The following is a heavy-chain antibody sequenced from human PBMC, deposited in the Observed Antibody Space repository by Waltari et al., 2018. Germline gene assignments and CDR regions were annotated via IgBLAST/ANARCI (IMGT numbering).Heavy chain of an antibody. CDR2: VSGRGSKP. J-gene: IGHJ4*02. CDR3: ARDAGAGYYYFDL. V-gene: IGHV3-23*01. CDR1: GFTFGNYD. Sequence: EVQLLESGGGLVQPGGSLRLSCAASGFTFGNYDMSWVRQAPGRGLEWVSSVSGRGSKPSNGEAVKGRFTISRDNSRNTLFLVMNSLRAGDTAVYYCARDAGAGYYYFDLWGQGTLVTVSS. D-gene: IGHD1-26*01.